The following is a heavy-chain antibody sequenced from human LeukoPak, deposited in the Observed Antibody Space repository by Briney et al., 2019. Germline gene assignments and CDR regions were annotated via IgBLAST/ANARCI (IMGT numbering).Heavy chain of an antibody. J-gene: IGHJ4*02. V-gene: IGHV3-9*01. CDR1: GFTFDDYA. CDR2: ISWNSGTI. D-gene: IGHD3-9*01. Sequence: PGRSLRLSCAASGFTFDDYAMHWVRQTPRKGLEWVSGISWNSGTIDYADSVKGRFTISRDNAKNSLYLQMNNVRTEDTALYYCAKGHGVLTDYYINYWGQGTLVTVSS. CDR3: AKGHGVLTDYYINY.